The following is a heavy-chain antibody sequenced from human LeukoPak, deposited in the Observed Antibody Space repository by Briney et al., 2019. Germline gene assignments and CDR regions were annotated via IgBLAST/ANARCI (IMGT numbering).Heavy chain of an antibody. CDR3: ARGIFYGGRKQYIWFDL. Sequence: SETLSLTCAVSGGPFRGFFWSWIRQASGKGLEWIAEVSHGGTSNYNPSLKSRITISVDTSKSQFSLKLTSVTAADTAVYYCARGIFYGGRKQYIWFDLWAQGTLVTVSS. V-gene: IGHV4-34*01. D-gene: IGHD2/OR15-2a*01. CDR2: VSHGGTS. CDR1: GGPFRGFF. J-gene: IGHJ5*02.